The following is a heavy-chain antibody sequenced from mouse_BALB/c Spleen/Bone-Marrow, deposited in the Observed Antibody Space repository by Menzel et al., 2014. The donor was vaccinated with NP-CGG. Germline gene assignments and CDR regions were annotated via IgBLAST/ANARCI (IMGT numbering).Heavy chain of an antibody. CDR3: ARKSQRAYDSMNY. D-gene: IGHD2-4*01. CDR1: GYTFTSYY. V-gene: IGHV1S56*01. J-gene: IGHJ4*01. CDR2: IYPGDFNT. Sequence: LVESGPELVKPGASVRISCKASGYTFTSYYVHWVRQRPGQGLEWIGWIYPGDFNTKYNEKLKGKATLTADKSSSTASMQVSSLTSEDSAVYFCARKSQRAYDSMNYWGQGTSVTVSS.